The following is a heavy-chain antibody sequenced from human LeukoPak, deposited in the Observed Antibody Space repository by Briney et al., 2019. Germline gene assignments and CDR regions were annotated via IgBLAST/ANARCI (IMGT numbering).Heavy chain of an antibody. Sequence: GGSLRLSCAASGFTFSSYAMSWVRQAPGKGLEWVSAISGSGGSTYYADSVKGRFTISRDNSKNTLYLQMNSLRAEDTAVYYCAKNQLPVVVPAAMDYWGQGTLVTASS. CDR3: AKNQLPVVVPAAMDY. CDR2: ISGSGGST. D-gene: IGHD2-2*01. V-gene: IGHV3-23*01. CDR1: GFTFSSYA. J-gene: IGHJ4*02.